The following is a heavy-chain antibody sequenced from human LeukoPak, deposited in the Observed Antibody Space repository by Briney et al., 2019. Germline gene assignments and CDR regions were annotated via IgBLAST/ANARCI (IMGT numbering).Heavy chain of an antibody. CDR2: MYSSGSA. V-gene: IGHV4-59*01. Sequence: SETLSLTCTVSSGSISSYYWSWLRQPPGKGLEWIGYMYSSGSANYNPSLKSRVTMSVDTSKDQFSLKLSSVTAADTAVYYCARGRTYGSGSYSANWFDPWGQGTLVTVSS. CDR1: SGSISSYY. CDR3: ARGRTYGSGSYSANWFDP. D-gene: IGHD3-10*01. J-gene: IGHJ5*02.